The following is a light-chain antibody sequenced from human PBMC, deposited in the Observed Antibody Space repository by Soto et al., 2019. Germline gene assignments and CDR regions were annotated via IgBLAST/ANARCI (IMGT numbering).Light chain of an antibody. J-gene: IGKJ5*01. CDR2: DAS. V-gene: IGKV3-11*01. Sequence: EIVLTQSPGTLSLSPGERSTLSFMASQTGSSSLAWYQQKPGQAPRLLIYDASNRATGIPARFGGSGSGTDFTLTISSLEPEDFAVYYCQQRSDWPLTFGQGTRLEIK. CDR1: QTGSSS. CDR3: QQRSDWPLT.